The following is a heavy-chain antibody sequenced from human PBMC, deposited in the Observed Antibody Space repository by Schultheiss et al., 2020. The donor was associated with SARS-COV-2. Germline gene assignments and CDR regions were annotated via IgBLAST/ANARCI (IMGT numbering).Heavy chain of an antibody. V-gene: IGHV3-21*04. D-gene: IGHD3-10*01. CDR3: ARDLGYYGSGSYTDY. CDR2: ISSSSSYI. J-gene: IGHJ4*02. CDR1: GFTCSTYI. Sequence: GGSLRLSCSASGFTCSTYIMHWVRQAPGKGLEWVSSISSSSSYIYYADSVKGRFTISRDNAKNSLYLQMNSLRAEDTAVYYCARDLGYYGSGSYTDYWGQGTLVTVSS.